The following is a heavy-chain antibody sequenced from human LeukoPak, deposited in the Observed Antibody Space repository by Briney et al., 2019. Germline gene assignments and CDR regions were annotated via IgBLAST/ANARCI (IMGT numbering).Heavy chain of an antibody. Sequence: PGGSLRLSCAASGFTFSSFPMHWVRQVPGKGLEYVSAISSTGETSYYANSVKDRFTISRDNSKNTLYLQMDSLRAEDMAVYYCARVMSGSGSKYFDYWGQGTLVTVSS. J-gene: IGHJ4*02. CDR1: GFTFSSFP. CDR3: ARVMSGSGSKYFDY. CDR2: ISSTGETS. D-gene: IGHD3-10*01. V-gene: IGHV3-64*01.